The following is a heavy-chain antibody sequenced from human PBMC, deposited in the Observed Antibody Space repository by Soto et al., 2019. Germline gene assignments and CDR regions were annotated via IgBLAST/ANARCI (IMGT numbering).Heavy chain of an antibody. CDR2: IRSKAYGGTT. CDR3: TRERVYYYDSSGYYADAFDI. CDR1: GFTFGDYA. V-gene: IGHV3-49*04. Sequence: LRLSCTASGFTFGDYAMSWVRQAPGKGLEWVGFIRSKAYGGTTEYAASVEGRFTISRDDSKSIAYLQMNSLKTEDTAVYYCTRERVYYYDSSGYYADAFDIWGQGTMVTVSS. D-gene: IGHD3-22*01. J-gene: IGHJ3*02.